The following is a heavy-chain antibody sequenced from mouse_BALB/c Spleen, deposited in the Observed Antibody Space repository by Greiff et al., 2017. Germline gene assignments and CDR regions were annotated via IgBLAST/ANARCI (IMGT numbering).Heavy chain of an antibody. CDR2: IRNKANGYTT. V-gene: IGHV7-3*02. CDR3: ARVDYYGYYAMDY. D-gene: IGHD1-1*01. J-gene: IGHJ4*01. Sequence: EVKLMESGGGLVQPGGSLRLSCATSGFTFTDYYMSWVRQPPGKALEWLGFIRNKANGYTTEYSASVQGRFTISRDNSQSILYLQMNTLRAEDSATYYCARVDYYGYYAMDYWGQGTSVTVSS. CDR1: GFTFTDYY.